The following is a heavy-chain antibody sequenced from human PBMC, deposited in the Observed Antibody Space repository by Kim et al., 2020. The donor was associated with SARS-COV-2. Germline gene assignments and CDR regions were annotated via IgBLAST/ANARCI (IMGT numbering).Heavy chain of an antibody. CDR1: GFTFSSYW. CDR3: ASVYTYYYDSSWFDP. CDR2: IKQDGSEK. V-gene: IGHV3-7*01. D-gene: IGHD3-22*01. Sequence: GGSLRLSCAASGFTFSSYWMSWVRQAPGKGLEWVANIKQDGSEKYYVDSVKGRFTISRDNAKNSLYLQMNSLRAEDTAVYYCASVYTYYYDSSWFDPWGQGTLVTVSS. J-gene: IGHJ5*02.